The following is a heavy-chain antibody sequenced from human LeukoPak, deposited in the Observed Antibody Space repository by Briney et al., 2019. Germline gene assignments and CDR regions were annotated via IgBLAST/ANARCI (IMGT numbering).Heavy chain of an antibody. CDR2: IYYSGST. Sequence: SETLSLTCTVSGGSISSSSYYWGWIRQPPGEGLEWIGSIYYSGSTYYNPSLKSRVTISVDTSKNQFSLKLSSVTAADTAVYYCARVKALGQLVPIGERDYFDYWGQGTLVTVSS. D-gene: IGHD6-6*01. J-gene: IGHJ4*02. CDR1: GGSISSSSYY. CDR3: ARVKALGQLVPIGERDYFDY. V-gene: IGHV4-39*07.